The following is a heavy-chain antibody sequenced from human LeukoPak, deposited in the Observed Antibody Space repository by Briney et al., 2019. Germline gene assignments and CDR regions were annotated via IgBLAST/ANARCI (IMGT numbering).Heavy chain of an antibody. Sequence: TPSETLSLTCTVSGGSISSYYWSWIRQPAGKGLEWIGRIYTSGSTNYNPSLKSRVTMSVDTSKNQFSLKLSSVTAADTAVYYCARHHPGYSSGWYFTYYFDYWGQGTLVTVSS. CDR2: IYTSGST. J-gene: IGHJ4*02. V-gene: IGHV4-4*07. D-gene: IGHD6-19*01. CDR3: ARHHPGYSSGWYFTYYFDY. CDR1: GGSISSYY.